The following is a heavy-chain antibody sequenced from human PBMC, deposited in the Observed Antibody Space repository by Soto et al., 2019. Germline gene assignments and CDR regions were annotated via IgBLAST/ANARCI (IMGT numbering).Heavy chain of an antibody. V-gene: IGHV4-59*06. D-gene: IGHD4-4*01. CDR2: IYYSGST. Sequence: SETLSLTCTVSGGSFSNYYWSWIRQPPGKGLEWIGYIYYSGSTYYNPSLESRVTISVDTSKNQFSLKLSSVTAADTALYYCARSYSNYGTYFDYWGQGILVTVSS. CDR3: ARSYSNYGTYFDY. J-gene: IGHJ4*02. CDR1: GGSFSNYY.